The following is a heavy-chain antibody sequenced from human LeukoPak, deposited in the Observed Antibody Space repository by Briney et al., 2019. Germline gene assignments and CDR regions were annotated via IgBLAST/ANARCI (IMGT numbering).Heavy chain of an antibody. V-gene: IGHV3-33*01. CDR1: GFTFSSYG. CDR2: IWYDGSNK. CDR3: ARVRGVVMGSIDY. D-gene: IGHD4-23*01. J-gene: IGHJ4*02. Sequence: GGSRRLSCAASGFTFSSYGMHWVRQAPGKGLEWVAVIWYDGSNKYYADSVKGRFTISRDNSKNTLYLQMNSLRAEDTAVYYCARVRGVVMGSIDYWGQGTLVTVSS.